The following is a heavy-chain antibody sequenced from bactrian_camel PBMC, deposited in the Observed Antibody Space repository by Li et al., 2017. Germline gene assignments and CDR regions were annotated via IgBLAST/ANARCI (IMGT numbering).Heavy chain of an antibody. Sequence: HVQLVESGGGSVQAGETLRLSCPTSGFTSDDSGVGWYRQAPGNECELVSSISSRFTPYYRDSVLGRFTISRDNARNTMYLQMNSLKPEDTGMYYCAGDCTYSTCAVCYTSQSYTYWGQGTQVTVS. V-gene: IGHV3S55*01. CDR1: GFTSDDSG. D-gene: IGHD2*01. J-gene: IGHJ4*01. CDR2: ISSRFTP. CDR3: AGDCTYSTCAVCYTSQSYTY.